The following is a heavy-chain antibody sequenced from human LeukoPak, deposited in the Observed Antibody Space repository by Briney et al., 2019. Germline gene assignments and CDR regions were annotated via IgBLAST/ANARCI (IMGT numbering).Heavy chain of an antibody. J-gene: IGHJ4*02. CDR1: GYTFTGYY. V-gene: IGHV1-2*02. CDR2: INPNSGGT. Sequence: ASVKVSCKASGYTFTGYYMHWVRQAPGQGLEWMGWINPNSGGTNYAQKFQGRVTMTRDTSISTAYMELSRLRSDDTAVYYSAKDSYGHHRGFDYWGQGTLVTVSS. CDR3: AKDSYGHHRGFDY. D-gene: IGHD5-18*01.